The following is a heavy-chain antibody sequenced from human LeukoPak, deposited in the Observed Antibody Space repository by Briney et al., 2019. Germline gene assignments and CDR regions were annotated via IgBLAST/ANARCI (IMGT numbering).Heavy chain of an antibody. V-gene: IGHV3-64D*06. CDR2: ITFDGGST. CDR1: GYTFSSYA. Sequence: PGGSLRLSCSASGYTFSSYAIHWVRQAPGKGLEYVSTITFDGGSTYYADSVKGRFTISRDNSKNTVYLQVNSLRPEDTAVYYCVKDQSGSGSWWGQGTLVTVSS. D-gene: IGHD3-10*01. J-gene: IGHJ4*02. CDR3: VKDQSGSGSW.